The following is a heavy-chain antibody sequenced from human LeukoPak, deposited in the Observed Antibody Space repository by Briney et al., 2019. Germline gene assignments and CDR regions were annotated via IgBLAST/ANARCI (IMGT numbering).Heavy chain of an antibody. V-gene: IGHV4-4*02. Sequence: PSETLSLTCAVYGVTIRSNNWWSWVRQPPGKGLEWIGEIYHSGTTNYNPSLKSRVTISVDKSKNQFSLKLTSVTAADTAVYYCARGPSVGAHFDYWGQGTLVTVSS. CDR2: IYHSGTT. CDR1: GVTIRSNNW. D-gene: IGHD1-26*01. J-gene: IGHJ4*02. CDR3: ARGPSVGAHFDY.